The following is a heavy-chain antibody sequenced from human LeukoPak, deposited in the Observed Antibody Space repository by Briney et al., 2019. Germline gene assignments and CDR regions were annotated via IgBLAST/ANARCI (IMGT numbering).Heavy chain of an antibody. Sequence: GGSLRLSCAASGFTFSTYSMSWVLQAPGKGLEWVSYISSSSSTIYYADSVKGRFTISRDNAKKSLYLQMNSLRDEDTAVYYCARVTAGFFDYWGQGTLVTVSS. CDR3: ARVTAGFFDY. CDR1: GFTFSTYS. V-gene: IGHV3-48*02. CDR2: ISSSSSTI. J-gene: IGHJ4*02. D-gene: IGHD6-19*01.